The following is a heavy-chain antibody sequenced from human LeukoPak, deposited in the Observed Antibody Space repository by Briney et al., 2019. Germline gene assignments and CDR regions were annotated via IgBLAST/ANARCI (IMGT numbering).Heavy chain of an antibody. J-gene: IGHJ6*04. V-gene: IGHV1-69*05. CDR3: ATLRFLEWSSGMDV. CDR1: GGTFSSYA. D-gene: IGHD3-3*01. Sequence: ASVKVSCKASGGTFSSYAISWVRQAPGQGLEWMGGIIPIFGTANYAQKFQGRVTITMDESTSTAYMELSSLRSEDTAVYYCATLRFLEWSSGMDVWGKGTTVTVSS. CDR2: IIPIFGTA.